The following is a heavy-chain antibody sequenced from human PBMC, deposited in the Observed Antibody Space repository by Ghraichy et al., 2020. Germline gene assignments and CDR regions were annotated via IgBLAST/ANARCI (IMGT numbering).Heavy chain of an antibody. V-gene: IGHV4-34*01. CDR2: INHNEDT. D-gene: IGHD1-26*01. J-gene: IGHJ4*02. CDR1: GGSFSGFY. Sequence: SETSLTCAVYGGSFSGFYWTWIRQSPGKGLEWIVQINHNEDTDYNPSLKSRVTISVDRSQNLFSLKLSSVTAADTAVYYCATLGGGLATATTWATVYYFDSWRQRTLVADSS. CDR3: ATLGGGLATATTWATVYYFDS.